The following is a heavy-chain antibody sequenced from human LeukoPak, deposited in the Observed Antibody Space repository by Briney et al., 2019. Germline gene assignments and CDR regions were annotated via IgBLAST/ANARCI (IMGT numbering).Heavy chain of an antibody. CDR2: INPNSGGT. CDR1: GYTFTGYY. Sequence: GASVKVSCKASGYTFTGYYMHWVRQAPGLGLEWMGWINPNSGGTYYAQKFQGRVTMTRDTSISTAYMELSRLRSDDTAVYYCARGGDSSSWYGWFDPWGQRTRVSVSS. CDR3: ARGGDSSSWYGWFDP. J-gene: IGHJ5*02. D-gene: IGHD6-13*01. V-gene: IGHV1-2*02.